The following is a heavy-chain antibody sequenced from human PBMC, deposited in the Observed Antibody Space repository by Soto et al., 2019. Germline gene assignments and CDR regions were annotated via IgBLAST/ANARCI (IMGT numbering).Heavy chain of an antibody. CDR1: GFTSTRYS. V-gene: IGHV1-46*03. J-gene: IGHJ6*02. CDR2: INPNNGDT. D-gene: IGHD2-21*01. Sequence: QVLLVQPGAEVMKPGASVKVSCEASGFTSTRYSVHWVRQAPGQGPEWMGRINPNNGDTIYGQEFQCKVTMTRDTSTTTLYMDLSSLRSEDMAVYYCATRVNSDFDVWGHGSNVSVS. CDR3: ATRVNSDFDV.